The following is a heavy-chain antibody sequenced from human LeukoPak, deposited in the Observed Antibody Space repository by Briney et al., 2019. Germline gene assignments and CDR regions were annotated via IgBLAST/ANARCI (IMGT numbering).Heavy chain of an antibody. J-gene: IGHJ4*02. Sequence: PGGSLRLSCAASGFTFSSYSMTWVRQAPGKGLEWVSYISSSSSTIYYADSVKGRFTISRDNAKNSLYLQMNSLRDEDTAVYYCARDGYCGGDCYSGIDYWGQGTLVTVSS. D-gene: IGHD2-21*02. V-gene: IGHV3-48*02. CDR1: GFTFSSYS. CDR2: ISSSSSTI. CDR3: ARDGYCGGDCYSGIDY.